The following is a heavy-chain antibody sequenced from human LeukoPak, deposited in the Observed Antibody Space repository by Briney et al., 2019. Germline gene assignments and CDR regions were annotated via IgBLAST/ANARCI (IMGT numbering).Heavy chain of an antibody. J-gene: IGHJ6*01. CDR3: VCHVVLSVGYHYGLGV. D-gene: IGHD2-21*01. V-gene: IGHV3-7*02. Sequence: PGGSLRLSCAASGFTFSDYWMSWVRQAPGKGLEWVSDIKEDGSEKYYVDSVEGRFTVSRDNAKNSLYLQMNSLRVEDTALYYCVCHVVLSVGYHYGLGVWGQGTTVTVSS. CDR1: GFTFSDYW. CDR2: IKEDGSEK.